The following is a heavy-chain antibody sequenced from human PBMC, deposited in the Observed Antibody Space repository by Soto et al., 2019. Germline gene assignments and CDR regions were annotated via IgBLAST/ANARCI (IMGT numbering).Heavy chain of an antibody. Sequence: AGGSLRLSCAASGFTFSNAWMSWVRQAPGKGLEWVGRIKSKTDGGTTDYAAPVKGRFTISRDDSKNTLYLQMNSLKTEDTAVYYCTTKGYSSSWYYFDYWGQGTLVTVSS. CDR3: TTKGYSSSWYYFDY. V-gene: IGHV3-15*01. CDR2: IKSKTDGGTT. D-gene: IGHD6-13*01. CDR1: GFTFSNAW. J-gene: IGHJ4*02.